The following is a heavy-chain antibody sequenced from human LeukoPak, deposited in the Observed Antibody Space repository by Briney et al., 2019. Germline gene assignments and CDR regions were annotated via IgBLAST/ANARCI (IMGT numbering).Heavy chain of an antibody. V-gene: IGHV4-38-2*02. Sequence: SETLSLTCTVSGYSISSGYYWGWIRQPPGKGLEWIGYIYHSGSTNYNPSLKSRVTISVDTSKNQFSLKLSSVTAADTAVYYCARAPGPVRVSTGYYPYYFDYWGQGTLVTVSS. CDR1: GYSISSGYY. CDR3: ARAPGPVRVSTGYYPYYFDY. CDR2: IYHSGST. D-gene: IGHD3-9*01. J-gene: IGHJ4*02.